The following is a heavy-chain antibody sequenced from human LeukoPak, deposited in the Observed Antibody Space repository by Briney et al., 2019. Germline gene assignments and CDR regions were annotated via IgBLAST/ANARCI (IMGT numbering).Heavy chain of an antibody. D-gene: IGHD6-13*01. Sequence: GGSLRLSCAASGFTFSSYGVHWVRQAPGKGLEWVAVIWYDGSNKYYADSVKGRFTISRDNSKNTLYLQMNSLRAEDTAVYYCARELMGIAAAGTVYYYGMDVWGQGTTVTVSS. CDR3: ARELMGIAAAGTVYYYGMDV. J-gene: IGHJ6*02. CDR2: IWYDGSNK. V-gene: IGHV3-33*01. CDR1: GFTFSSYG.